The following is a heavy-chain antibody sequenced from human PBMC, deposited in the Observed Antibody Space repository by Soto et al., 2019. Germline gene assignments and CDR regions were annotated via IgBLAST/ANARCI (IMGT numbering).Heavy chain of an antibody. V-gene: IGHV5-51*01. D-gene: IGHD2-2*01. Sequence: GESLKISCKGSGYNFINHWIAWVRQMPGKGLEWMGIVYPDDSDTRYSPSFQGQVTISADKSISTAYLQWSSLEASGTAMYCCARPTYCSSTHCSPFDYWGQGTLVTVSS. CDR1: GYNFINHW. J-gene: IGHJ4*02. CDR3: ARPTYCSSTHCSPFDY. CDR2: VYPDDSDT.